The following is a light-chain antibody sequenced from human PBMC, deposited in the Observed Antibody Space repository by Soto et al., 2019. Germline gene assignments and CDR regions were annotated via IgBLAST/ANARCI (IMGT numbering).Light chain of an antibody. CDR3: QQSNNYPWT. V-gene: IGKV1-5*03. CDR2: EAA. Sequence: DIQMTQSPSTLSASLGDRVTITCRASQYIHNYLAWYQQKPGEAPKLLIYEAANLQSGVPSRFSGYGTGTEFTLTISSLQTDDFATYYCQQSNNYPWTFGQGTRVEI. J-gene: IGKJ1*01. CDR1: QYIHNY.